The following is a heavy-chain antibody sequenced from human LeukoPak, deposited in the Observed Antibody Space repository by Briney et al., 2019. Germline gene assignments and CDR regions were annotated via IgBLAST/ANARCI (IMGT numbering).Heavy chain of an antibody. CDR2: INPNSGGT. J-gene: IGHJ6*03. Sequence: GASVKVSCKASGYTFTGYYMHWVRQAPGQGLEWMGWINPNSGGTNYAQKFQGRVTMTRDTSISTAYMELSRLRSDDTAVYYCARDLGDIVVVPAAIGDWPYYYMDVWGKGTTVTVSS. V-gene: IGHV1-2*02. D-gene: IGHD2-2*02. CDR3: ARDLGDIVVVPAAIGDWPYYYMDV. CDR1: GYTFTGYY.